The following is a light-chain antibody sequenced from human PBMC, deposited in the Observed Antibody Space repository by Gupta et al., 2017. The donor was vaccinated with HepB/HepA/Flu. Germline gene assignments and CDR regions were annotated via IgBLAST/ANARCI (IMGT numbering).Light chain of an antibody. V-gene: IGLV2-8*01. CDR2: EVS. CDR3: SSYAGSNNRVV. Sequence: QSALTQPPSASGSPGQSVTISCTGTSSDVGGYMYVSWYQHHPGKAPKLMIYEVSKRPSGVSDRFSGSKADNTASLTVSGLQAEDEADYDCSSYAGSNNRVVFGGGTKLTVL. J-gene: IGLJ2*01. CDR1: SSDVGGYMY.